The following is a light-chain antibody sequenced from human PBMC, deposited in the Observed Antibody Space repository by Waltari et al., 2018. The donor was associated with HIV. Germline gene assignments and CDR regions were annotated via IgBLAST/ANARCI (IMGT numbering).Light chain of an antibody. CDR1: SGSIASTY. V-gene: IGLV1-40*01. Sequence: LTQPHSVSESPGKTITISCTRTSGSIASTYVQWYQQRPGTAPRLLIFSDHNRPSGVPDRFSGSRSGTSASLAITGLQAEDESDYYCQSYDSSLSTVLFGGGTKLTVL. J-gene: IGLJ3*02. CDR2: SDH. CDR3: QSYDSSLSTVL.